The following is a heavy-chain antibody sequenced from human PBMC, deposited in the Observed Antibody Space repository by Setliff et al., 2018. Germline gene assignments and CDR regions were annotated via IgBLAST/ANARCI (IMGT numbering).Heavy chain of an antibody. D-gene: IGHD3-3*01. V-gene: IGHV4-38-2*01. CDR3: ARVDNFWSGPIDY. J-gene: IGHJ4*02. CDR2: ISHSGSA. CDR1: GYSIRSGNY. Sequence: SETLSLTCAVSGYSIRSGNYWGWIRQPPGKGLEWIGSISHSGSAYYNPSLKSRVTISLDMSKNQFSLKLSSVTAADTAVYYCARVDNFWSGPIDYWGQGTLVTVSS.